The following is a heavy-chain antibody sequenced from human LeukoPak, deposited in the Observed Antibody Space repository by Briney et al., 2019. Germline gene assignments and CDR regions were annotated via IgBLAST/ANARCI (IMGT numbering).Heavy chain of an antibody. CDR3: ARNYDILTGFSQFDP. V-gene: IGHV3-23*01. CDR1: GFTFSSYA. Sequence: PGGSLRLSCAASGFTFSSYAMSWVRQAPGKGLKWVPAISGSGGSTYYADSVKGRFTISRDNSKNTLYLQMNNLRAEDTAVYYCARNYDILTGFSQFDPWGQGTLVTVSS. CDR2: ISGSGGST. J-gene: IGHJ5*02. D-gene: IGHD3-9*01.